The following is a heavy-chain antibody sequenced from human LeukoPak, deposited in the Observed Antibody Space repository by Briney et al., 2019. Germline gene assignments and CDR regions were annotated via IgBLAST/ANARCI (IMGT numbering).Heavy chain of an antibody. Sequence: SETLSLTCTVSGGSISSGGYYWSWIRQPPGKGLEWTGYIYYSGSTYYNPSLKSRVTISVDTSKNQFSLKLSSVTAADTAVYYCARVAPDKPFFDYWGQGTLVTVSS. CDR1: GGSISSGGYY. J-gene: IGHJ4*02. CDR2: IYYSGST. V-gene: IGHV4-30-4*01. D-gene: IGHD2-15*01. CDR3: ARVAPDKPFFDY.